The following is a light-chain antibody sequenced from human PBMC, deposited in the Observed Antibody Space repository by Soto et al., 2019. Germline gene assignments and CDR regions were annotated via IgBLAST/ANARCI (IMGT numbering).Light chain of an antibody. V-gene: IGLV2-8*01. CDR1: SSYVGRYNY. J-gene: IGLJ2*01. CDR2: EVT. CDR3: SSYAGNNNLI. Sequence: QSALTQPPSASGSPGQSVTISCTGTSSYVGRYNYVSWYQQHLGKVPKLMIYEVTKRPSGVPDRFSGSKSGNTASLTVSGLQAEDEADYYCSSYAGNNNLIFGGGTKLTVL.